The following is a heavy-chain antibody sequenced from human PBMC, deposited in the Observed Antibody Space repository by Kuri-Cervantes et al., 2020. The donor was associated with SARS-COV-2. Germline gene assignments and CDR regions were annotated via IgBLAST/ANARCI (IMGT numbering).Heavy chain of an antibody. CDR2: ISGSGGSK. CDR1: GFTLSSNA. Sequence: GGSLRPSCAASGFTLSSNAMSWVRQAPGKGLEWVSDISGSGGSKYYADSVKGRFTISRDNSKNTLYLQMNSLRAEDTAVYYCAKDGDIVVVPATISGGFDSWGQGTLVTVSS. V-gene: IGHV3-23*01. CDR3: AKDGDIVVVPATISGGFDS. J-gene: IGHJ4*02. D-gene: IGHD2-2*02.